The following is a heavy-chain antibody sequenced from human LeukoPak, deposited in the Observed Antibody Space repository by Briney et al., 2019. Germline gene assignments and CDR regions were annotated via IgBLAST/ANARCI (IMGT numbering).Heavy chain of an antibody. V-gene: IGHV3-23*01. CDR2: ISGSGGST. D-gene: IGHD3-16*01. CDR1: GFTFSSYA. J-gene: IGHJ5*02. CDR3: EKIGLSRLGGDWFDP. Sequence: GGSLRLSCAASGFTFSSYAMSWVRQAPGKGLEWVSAISGSGGSTYYADSVKGRFTISRDNSKNTLYLQMNSLRAEDTAVYYCEKIGLSRLGGDWFDPWGQGTLVTVSS.